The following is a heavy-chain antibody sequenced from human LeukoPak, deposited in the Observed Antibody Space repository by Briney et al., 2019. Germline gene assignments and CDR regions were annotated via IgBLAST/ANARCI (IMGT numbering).Heavy chain of an antibody. V-gene: IGHV3-73*01. J-gene: IGHJ3*01. CDR2: IRSKANSYAT. D-gene: IGHD6-19*01. CDR3: TTDPGYSSGWPPDLAFDV. CDR1: GFTLSGSS. Sequence: PGGSLRLSCATSGFTLSGSSMHWVRQAPGKGLEWVGRIRSKANSYATVYAESVKGRFTISRDDSKNTAYLQMNSLKTEDTAVYYCTTDPGYSSGWPPDLAFDVWGQGTMVTVSS.